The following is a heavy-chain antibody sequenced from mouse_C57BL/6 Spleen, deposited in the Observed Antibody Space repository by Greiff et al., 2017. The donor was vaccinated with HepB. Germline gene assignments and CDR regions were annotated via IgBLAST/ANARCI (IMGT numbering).Heavy chain of an antibody. CDR3: TTFITPGVARRFAY. V-gene: IGHV14-1*01. Sequence: EVQLQQSGAELVRPGASVKLSCTASGFNIKDYYMHWVKQRPEQGLEWIGRIDPEDGDTEYAPKFQGKATMTADTSSNTAYLQLSSLTSEDTAVYYCTTFITPGVARRFAYWGQGTLVTVSA. CDR1: GFNIKDYY. CDR2: IDPEDGDT. D-gene: IGHD1-1*01. J-gene: IGHJ3*01.